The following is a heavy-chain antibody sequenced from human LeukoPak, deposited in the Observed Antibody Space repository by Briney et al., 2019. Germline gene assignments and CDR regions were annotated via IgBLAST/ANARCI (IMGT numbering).Heavy chain of an antibody. CDR1: GYTFADLG. CDR2: INSYNGNT. J-gene: IGHJ5*02. Sequence: ASVNLSCKVSGYTFADLGITWLRQAAGHGREWMGWINSYNGNTYNAKSLQGRVTMTTDSSTSTAYMELRSLRSDDTAIYSWARDKLARDWFNPWGQGTLVAVSS. D-gene: IGHD3-3*02. CDR3: ARDKLARDWFNP. V-gene: IGHV1-18*01.